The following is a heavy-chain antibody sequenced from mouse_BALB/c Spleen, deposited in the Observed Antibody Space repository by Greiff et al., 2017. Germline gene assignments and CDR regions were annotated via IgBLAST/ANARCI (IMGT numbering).Heavy chain of an antibody. Sequence: EVKLVESGGGLVQPGGSRKLSCAASGFTFSSFGMHWVRQAPEKGLEWVAYISSGSSTIYYADTVKGRFTISRDNPKNTLFLQMTSLRSEDTAMYYCARSGIYYGYPWFAYWGQGTLVTVSA. CDR2: ISSGSSTI. D-gene: IGHD2-2*01. V-gene: IGHV5-17*02. CDR3: ARSGIYYGYPWFAY. CDR1: GFTFSSFG. J-gene: IGHJ3*01.